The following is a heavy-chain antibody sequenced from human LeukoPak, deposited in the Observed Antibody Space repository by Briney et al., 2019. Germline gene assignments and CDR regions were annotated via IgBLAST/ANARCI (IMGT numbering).Heavy chain of an antibody. CDR3: ARDLTTVTNAFDI. V-gene: IGHV1-69*05. CDR1: GGTISSYA. J-gene: IGHJ3*02. Sequence: SVKVSCKASGGTISSYAISWVRQAPGQGLEWMGGIIPIFGTANYAQKFQGRVTITTDESTSTAYMELSSLRSEDTAVYYCARDLTTVTNAFDIWGQGTMVTVSS. CDR2: IIPIFGTA. D-gene: IGHD4-11*01.